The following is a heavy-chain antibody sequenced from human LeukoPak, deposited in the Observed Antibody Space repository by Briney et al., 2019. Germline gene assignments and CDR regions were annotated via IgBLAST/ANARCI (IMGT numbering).Heavy chain of an antibody. CDR3: ASSKSRAVATILGTAHYYYYGMDV. V-gene: IGHV1-8*01. Sequence: ASVNVSCKASGYTFTRTAIYWGRQTPRQGVEWMGWMNPNSGNTSYAQTFQGRVTMTRNTSISTAYMELRSLRSEAAAVYYWASSKSRAVATILGTAHYYYYGMDVWREETTVTVSS. CDR1: GYTFTRTA. D-gene: IGHD5-12*01. CDR2: MNPNSGNT. J-gene: IGHJ6*04.